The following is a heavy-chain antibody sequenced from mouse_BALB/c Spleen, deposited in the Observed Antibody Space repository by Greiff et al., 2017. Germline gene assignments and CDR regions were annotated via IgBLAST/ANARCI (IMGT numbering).Heavy chain of an antibody. CDR2: ISSGGSYT. CDR1: GFTFSSYG. Sequence: DVMLVESGGDLVKPGGSLKLSCAASGFTFSSYGMSWVRQTPDKRLEWVATISSGGSYTYYPDSVKGRFTISRDNAKNTLYLQMSSLKSEDTAMYYCARHNGNDAMDYWGQGTSVTVSS. J-gene: IGHJ4*01. CDR3: ARHNGNDAMDY. V-gene: IGHV5-6*02. D-gene: IGHD2-1*01.